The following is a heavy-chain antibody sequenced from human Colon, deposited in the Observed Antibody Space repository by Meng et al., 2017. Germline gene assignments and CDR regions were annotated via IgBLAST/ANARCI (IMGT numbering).Heavy chain of an antibody. D-gene: IGHD5-24*01. CDR3: ATKERRDGANWDN. J-gene: IGHJ4*02. Sequence: QVQLQESGPGLVKPSQTLSLTCTVSGGSIDRADFYWGWIRQSPGKGLEWIGYIYNSGDTYYNPSLKSRITISMDMSKNQFSLKVHSVTAADAAMYYCATKERRDGANWDNWGQGILVTVSS. V-gene: IGHV4-30-4*01. CDR1: GGSIDRADFY. CDR2: IYNSGDT.